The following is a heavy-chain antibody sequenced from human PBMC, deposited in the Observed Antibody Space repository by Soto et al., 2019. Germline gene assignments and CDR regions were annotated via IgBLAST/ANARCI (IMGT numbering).Heavy chain of an antibody. Sequence: SETLSLTCAVYGGSFGGYYWSWIRQPPGKGLEWSGEINHSGSTNYNPSLKSRVTISVDTSKTQFSLKLSSVTAADTAVYYCARGQGYDSSESYYFDYWGQGTLVTVSS. CDR1: GGSFGGYY. CDR2: INHSGST. V-gene: IGHV4-34*01. D-gene: IGHD3-22*01. CDR3: ARGQGYDSSESYYFDY. J-gene: IGHJ4*02.